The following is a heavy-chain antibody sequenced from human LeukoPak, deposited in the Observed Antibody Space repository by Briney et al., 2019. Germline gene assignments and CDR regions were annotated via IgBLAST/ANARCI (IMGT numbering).Heavy chain of an antibody. CDR2: INPNSGDT. D-gene: IGHD2-15*01. Sequence: ASVKVSCKASGYTFTGYYMHWVRQAPGQGLEWMGWINPNSGDTNYAQKFQGRVTMTRDTSISTAYMELSRLRSDDTAVYYCARARDIVVVVAATPLPDYGMDVWGQGTTVTVSS. CDR3: ARARDIVVVVAATPLPDYGMDV. V-gene: IGHV1-2*02. J-gene: IGHJ6*02. CDR1: GYTFTGYY.